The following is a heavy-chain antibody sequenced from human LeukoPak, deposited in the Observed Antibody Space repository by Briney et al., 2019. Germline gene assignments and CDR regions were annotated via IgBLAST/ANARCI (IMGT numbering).Heavy chain of an antibody. D-gene: IGHD3-10*01. CDR2: INTDGSST. Sequence: GGSLRLSCAASGFTFSNYWIHWVRQAPGKGLVWVSRINTDGSSTGYADSVKGRFTISRDNAKNTLYLQMNSLRVEDTAVYYCARDYGSGGGYNWFDPWGQGTLVTVSS. CDR1: GFTFSNYW. J-gene: IGHJ5*02. V-gene: IGHV3-74*01. CDR3: ARDYGSGGGYNWFDP.